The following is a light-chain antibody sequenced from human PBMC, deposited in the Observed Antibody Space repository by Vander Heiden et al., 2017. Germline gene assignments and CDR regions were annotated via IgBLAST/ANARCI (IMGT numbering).Light chain of an antibody. J-gene: IGLJ2*01. CDR1: RPNIGSGYD. CDR3: QSYDSSLSDVV. Sequence: QSVLTPPPPVSAAPGQRVTIPCTGSRPNIGSGYDVHWYQQLPGTAPKLLIYGNSNRPSGVPDRFSGSKSGTSASLAITGLQAEDEADYYCQSYDSSLSDVVFGGGTKLTVL. CDR2: GNS. V-gene: IGLV1-40*01.